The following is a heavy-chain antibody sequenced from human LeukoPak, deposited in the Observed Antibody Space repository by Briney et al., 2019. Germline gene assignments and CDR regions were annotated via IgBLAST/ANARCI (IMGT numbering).Heavy chain of an antibody. Sequence: PGGSLRLSCAASGFTVSVNYMSWVRQAPGKGLEWVSSISSSSSYIYYADSVKGRFTISRDNAKNSLYLQMNSLRAEDTAVYYCARGEAVAGFLDYWGQGTLVTVSS. CDR2: ISSSSSYI. CDR3: ARGEAVAGFLDY. CDR1: GFTVSVNY. D-gene: IGHD6-19*01. V-gene: IGHV3-21*01. J-gene: IGHJ4*02.